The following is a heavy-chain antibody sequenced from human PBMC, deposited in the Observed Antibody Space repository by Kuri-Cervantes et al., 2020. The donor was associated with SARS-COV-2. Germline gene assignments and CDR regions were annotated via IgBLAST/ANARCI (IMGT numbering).Heavy chain of an antibody. CDR3: ARPSWRAAPSHFQH. V-gene: IGHV3-7*01. Sequence: GESLKISCAASGFTFSSYWMSWVRQAPGKGLEWVANIKQDGSEKYYVDSVKGRFTISRDNAKNSLYLQMNSLRAEGTAVYYCARPSWRAAPSHFQHWGQGTLVTVSS. CDR2: IKQDGSEK. D-gene: IGHD6-6*01. J-gene: IGHJ1*01. CDR1: GFTFSSYW.